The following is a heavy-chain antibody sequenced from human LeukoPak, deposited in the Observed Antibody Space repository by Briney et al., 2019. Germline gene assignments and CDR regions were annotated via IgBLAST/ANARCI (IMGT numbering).Heavy chain of an antibody. V-gene: IGHV3-30*02. CDR3: AKAPYCSSTSCYGHYFDY. Sequence: GGSLRLSCATSGFTFSSYGMHWVRQAPGKGLEWVAFIRYDGSNKYYADSVKGRFTISRDNSKNTPYLQMNSLRAEDTAVYYCAKAPYCSSTSCYGHYFDYWGQGTLVTVSS. J-gene: IGHJ4*02. D-gene: IGHD2-2*01. CDR2: IRYDGSNK. CDR1: GFTFSSYG.